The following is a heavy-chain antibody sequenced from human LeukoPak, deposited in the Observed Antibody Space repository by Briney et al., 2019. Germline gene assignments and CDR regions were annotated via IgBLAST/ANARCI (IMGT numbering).Heavy chain of an antibody. CDR2: IYYSGST. V-gene: IGHV4-59*01. CDR1: GVSISNYY. CDR3: AREGGSYYASYFDY. J-gene: IGHJ4*02. D-gene: IGHD1-26*01. Sequence: SETLSLTCTVSGVSISNYYWSWIRQPPGKGLEWIGYIYYSGSTNYNPSLKSRVTISLDTSKNQFSLKLSSVTAADTAMYYCAREGGSYYASYFDYWGQGTLVTVSS.